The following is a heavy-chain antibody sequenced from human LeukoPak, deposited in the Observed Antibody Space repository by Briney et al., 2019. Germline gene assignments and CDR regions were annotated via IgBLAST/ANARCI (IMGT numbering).Heavy chain of an antibody. CDR2: INHSGST. CDR3: ARRTTVTIPFGY. Sequence: SETLSLTCAVYGGSFSGYYWSWIRQPPGKGLEWIGEINHSGSTNYNPSLKSRVTISVDKSKNQFSLKLSSVTAADTAVYYRARRTTVTIPFGYWGQGTLVTVSS. J-gene: IGHJ4*02. D-gene: IGHD4-11*01. V-gene: IGHV4-34*01. CDR1: GGSFSGYY.